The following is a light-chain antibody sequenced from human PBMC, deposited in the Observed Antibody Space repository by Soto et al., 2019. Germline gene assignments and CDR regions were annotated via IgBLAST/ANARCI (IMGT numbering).Light chain of an antibody. J-gene: IGKJ1*01. CDR1: QSVSSN. CDR3: QQYNNLPWT. CDR2: GAS. V-gene: IGKV3-15*01. Sequence: EIVMTQSPATLSVSPGERATLSCRASQSVSSNLAWYKQKPDQAPRLLIYGASTRASGIPARFSGSGSGTEFPLTISSLQSEDCAVYYCQQYNNLPWTFGQGTKVEIK.